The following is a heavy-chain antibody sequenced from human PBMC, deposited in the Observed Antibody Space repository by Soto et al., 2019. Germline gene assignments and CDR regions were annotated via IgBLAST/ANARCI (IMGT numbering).Heavy chain of an antibody. D-gene: IGHD3-9*01. Sequence: EVQLVESGGGLIQPGGSLRLSCAASGFTFSDHQMNWVRQAPGRGLEWVSVIYSSGTTYYGDSVKGRFTISRDNSKNTLYHQMNSLGNEHTALYYGARAAVPFRSDTTGYLGYDYWGEGDLVTVSS. CDR1: GFTFSDHQ. CDR3: ARAAVPFRSDTTGYLGYDY. J-gene: IGHJ4*02. CDR2: IYSSGTT. V-gene: IGHV3-53*01.